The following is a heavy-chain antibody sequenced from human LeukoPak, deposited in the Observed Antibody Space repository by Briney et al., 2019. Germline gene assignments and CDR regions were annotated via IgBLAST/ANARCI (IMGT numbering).Heavy chain of an antibody. CDR1: GFTFSTYG. CDR3: ASGSGWSFDY. Sequence: PGGSLRLSCAASGFTFSTYGMHWVRQAPGKGLEGVAVIWYDGSQKYYADSVKGRFTISRDNSKNTLYLQMNSLRAEDTAVYYCASGSGWSFDYWGQGTLVTVSS. J-gene: IGHJ4*02. D-gene: IGHD6-19*01. V-gene: IGHV3-33*01. CDR2: IWYDGSQK.